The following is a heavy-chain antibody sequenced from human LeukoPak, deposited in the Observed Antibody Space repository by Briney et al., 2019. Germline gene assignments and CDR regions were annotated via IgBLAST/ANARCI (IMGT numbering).Heavy chain of an antibody. D-gene: IGHD1-26*01. CDR3: ARDAWLVGATNLYYFDY. CDR2: INPNSGET. J-gene: IGHJ4*02. Sequence: ASVKVSCKASGYTFTGYYMHWVRQAPGEGVEWMGWINPNSGETNYAQKFQGRVTMTRDTSISTAYMELSSLTSDDTAVYYCARDAWLVGATNLYYFDYWGRGTLVTVSS. CDR1: GYTFTGYY. V-gene: IGHV1-2*02.